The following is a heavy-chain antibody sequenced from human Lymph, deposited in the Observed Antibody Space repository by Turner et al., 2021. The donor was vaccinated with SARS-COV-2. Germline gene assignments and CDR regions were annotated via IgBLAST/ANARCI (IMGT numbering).Heavy chain of an antibody. CDR3: ARDEGHYGMDV. J-gene: IGHJ6*02. CDR2: IYSGGST. V-gene: IGHV3-53*04. CDR1: GFTVSSNY. Sequence: EVQLVESGGGLVPPGGSLRLSCAASGFTVSSNYMTWVRQAPGKGLEWVSVIYSGGSTYYADSVKGRFTISRHNSKHTLYLQMNSLRAEDTAVYYCARDEGHYGMDVWGQGTTVTVSS.